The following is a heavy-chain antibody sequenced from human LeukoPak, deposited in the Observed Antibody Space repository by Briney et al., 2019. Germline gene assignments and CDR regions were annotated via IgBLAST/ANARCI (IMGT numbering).Heavy chain of an antibody. CDR3: AGGDGDYDYFDY. V-gene: IGHV3-21*01. D-gene: IGHD4-17*01. J-gene: IGHJ4*02. CDR1: GFIFSSYS. Sequence: GGSLRLSCAASGFIFSSYSMNWVRHAPGKGLEWASYISSSSNYISYADSVLGRFTISRDNAKNSLYLQMNSLRAEDTAVYYCAGGDGDYDYFDYWGQGILVTVSS. CDR2: ISSSSNYI.